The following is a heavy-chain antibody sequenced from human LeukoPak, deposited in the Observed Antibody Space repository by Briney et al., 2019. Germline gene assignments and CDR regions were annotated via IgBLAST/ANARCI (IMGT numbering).Heavy chain of an antibody. CDR3: ARINRLTIFGVVDYYGMDV. CDR2: ISSSSSYI. CDR1: GFTFSSYS. V-gene: IGHV3-21*01. D-gene: IGHD3-3*01. J-gene: IGHJ6*02. Sequence: GGSLRLSCAASGFTFSSYSMNWVRQAPGKGLEWVSSISSSSSYIYYADSVKGRFTISRDNAKNSLYLQMNSLRAEDTAVYYCARINRLTIFGVVDYYGMDVWGQGTTVTVSS.